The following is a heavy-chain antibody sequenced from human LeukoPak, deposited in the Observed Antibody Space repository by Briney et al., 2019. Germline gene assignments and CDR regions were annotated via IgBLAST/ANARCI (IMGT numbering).Heavy chain of an antibody. Sequence: GGSLRLSCAVFGFTVSSNYMSWARQAPGKGLEWVSVIYSGGSTYYVDSVKGRFTISRDNSKNTLYLQMNSLRAEDTAVYYCARETASHWGTWGQGTLVTVSS. CDR3: ARETASHWGT. J-gene: IGHJ5*02. D-gene: IGHD3-16*01. CDR1: GFTVSSNY. CDR2: IYSGGST. V-gene: IGHV3-53*01.